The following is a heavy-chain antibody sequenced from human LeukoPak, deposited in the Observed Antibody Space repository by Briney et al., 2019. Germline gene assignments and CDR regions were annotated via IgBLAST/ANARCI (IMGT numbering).Heavy chain of an antibody. CDR2: IYYSGST. CDR3: ARHFSYDSSGYIRGGLDY. D-gene: IGHD3-22*01. V-gene: IGHV4-39*01. Sequence: SETLSLTCTVSGGSISSSSYYWGWIRQPPGKGLEWIGSIYYSGSTYYNPSPKSRVTISVDTSKNQFSLKLSSVTAADTAVYYCARHFSYDSSGYIRGGLDYWGQGTLVTVSS. CDR1: GGSISSSSYY. J-gene: IGHJ4*02.